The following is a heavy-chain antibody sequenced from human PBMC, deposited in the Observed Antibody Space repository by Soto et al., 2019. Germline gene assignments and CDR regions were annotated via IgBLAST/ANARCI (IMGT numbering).Heavy chain of an antibody. D-gene: IGHD2-15*01. J-gene: IGHJ6*03. Sequence: SGPTLVNPTQTLTLTCTFSGFSLSTSGVGVGWIRQPPGKALEWLALIYWDDDKRYSPSLKSRLTITKDTSKNQVVLTMTNMDPVDTATYYCAHMWVVVAATGLSYYYYMDVWGKGTTVTVSS. CDR2: IYWDDDK. CDR1: GFSLSTSGVG. CDR3: AHMWVVVAATGLSYYYYMDV. V-gene: IGHV2-5*02.